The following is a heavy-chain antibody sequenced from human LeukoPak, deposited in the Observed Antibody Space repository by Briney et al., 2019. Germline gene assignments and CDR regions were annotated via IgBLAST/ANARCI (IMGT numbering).Heavy chain of an antibody. D-gene: IGHD1-1*01. J-gene: IGHJ4*02. Sequence: GGSLRLSCVASGFPLSSYSINWIRQAPGKGLEWVSYISPSSGNIYYLDSVQGRFTVSRDNDRNSLFLQIDSPTAEDTAVYFCVKVKGTFFDYWGQGALVTVSS. CDR1: GFPLSSYS. V-gene: IGHV3-48*01. CDR3: VKVKGTFFDY. CDR2: ISPSSGNI.